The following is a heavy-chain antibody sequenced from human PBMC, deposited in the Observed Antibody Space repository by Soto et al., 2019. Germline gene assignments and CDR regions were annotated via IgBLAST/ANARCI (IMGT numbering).Heavy chain of an antibody. CDR3: ARERYSSSWGWFDP. CDR2: INRSGST. CDR1: GGSFSGYY. Sequence: SETLSLTCAVYGGSFSGYYWSWIRQPPGKGLEWIGEINRSGSTNYNPSLKSRVTISVGTSKNQFSLKLSSVTAADTAVYYCARERYSSSWGWFDPWGQGTLVTVSS. J-gene: IGHJ5*02. D-gene: IGHD6-13*01. V-gene: IGHV4-34*01.